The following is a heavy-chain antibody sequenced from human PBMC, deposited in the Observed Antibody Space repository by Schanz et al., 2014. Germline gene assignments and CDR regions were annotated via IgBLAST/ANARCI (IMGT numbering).Heavy chain of an antibody. CDR1: GFTFTNYA. Sequence: DVQLLESGGGLVQPGGSLRLSCAASGFTFTNYAMSWVRQAPGKGLEWVSALSEGGGGTHYADSVRGRFTISSDSSKNTLYRQMSSLRADDTAVYYCAKAADWPVTRFDPWGQGTLVTVSS. CDR3: AKAADWPVTRFDP. J-gene: IGHJ5*02. D-gene: IGHD3-9*01. CDR2: LSEGGGGT. V-gene: IGHV3-23*01.